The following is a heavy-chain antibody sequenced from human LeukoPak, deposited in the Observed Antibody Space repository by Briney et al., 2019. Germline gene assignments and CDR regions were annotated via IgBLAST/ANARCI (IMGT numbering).Heavy chain of an antibody. Sequence: SETLSLTCTVSGGSISSYYWSWIRQPPGKGLEWIGYIYYSGSTNYNPSLKSRVTISVDTSKNQFSLKLSSVTAADTAVYYCARLGEGYCSSTSCWAFDPWGQGTLVTVSS. CDR3: ARLGEGYCSSTSCWAFDP. V-gene: IGHV4-59*08. CDR2: IYYSGST. J-gene: IGHJ5*02. CDR1: GGSISSYY. D-gene: IGHD2-2*01.